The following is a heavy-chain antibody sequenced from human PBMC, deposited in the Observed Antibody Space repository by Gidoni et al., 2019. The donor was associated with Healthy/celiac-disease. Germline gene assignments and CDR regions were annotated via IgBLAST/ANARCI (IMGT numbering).Heavy chain of an antibody. Sequence: QVQLVESGGGVVQPGRSLRLSCAASGFTFSSYGMHWVRQAPGKGLEWVAVISYYGSNKYYADSVKGRFTISRDNSKNTLYLQMNSLRAEDTAVYYCAKDRVGATDFYYFDYWGQGTLVTVSS. CDR1: GFTFSSYG. CDR3: AKDRVGATDFYYFDY. V-gene: IGHV3-30*18. J-gene: IGHJ4*02. D-gene: IGHD1-26*01. CDR2: ISYYGSNK.